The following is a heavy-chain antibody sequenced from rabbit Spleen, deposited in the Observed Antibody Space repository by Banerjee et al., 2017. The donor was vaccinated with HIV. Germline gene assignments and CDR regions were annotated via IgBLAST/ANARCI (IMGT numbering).Heavy chain of an antibody. CDR3: ARDGAGGSYFAL. CDR1: GFTLSSYW. Sequence: QSLEESGGDLVKPGASLTLTCTASGFTLSSYWMCWVRQAPGKGLEWISCIAGSSSGFTYSATWAKGRFTISKTSSTTVTLQMTSLTVADTATYFCARDGAGGSYFALWGQGTLVTVS. CDR2: IAGSSSGFT. V-gene: IGHV1S40*01. D-gene: IGHD8-1*01. J-gene: IGHJ4*01.